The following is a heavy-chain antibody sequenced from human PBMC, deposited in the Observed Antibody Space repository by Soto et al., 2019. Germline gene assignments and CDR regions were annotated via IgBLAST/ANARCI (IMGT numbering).Heavy chain of an antibody. Sequence: QFQLVQSGAAVKKPGASVKVSCKASGYTFTSYAMHWLRQAPGKRREWMGWINAGNGNTKYSKKFQGRVSITRDTSASKAYMEVSSLRSDDTAVYYCAGELPGNRMADAFDIGGQGTMVTVSS. CDR3: AGELPGNRMADAFDI. CDR1: GYTFTSYA. J-gene: IGHJ3*02. CDR2: INAGNGNT. D-gene: IGHD2-8*01. V-gene: IGHV1-3*01.